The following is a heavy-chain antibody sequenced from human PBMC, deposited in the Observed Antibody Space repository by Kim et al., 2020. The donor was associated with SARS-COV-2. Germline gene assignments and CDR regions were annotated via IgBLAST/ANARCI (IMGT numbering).Heavy chain of an antibody. D-gene: IGHD1-26*01. J-gene: IGHJ4*02. Sequence: AQKLQGRVTMTTDTSTSTAYMELRSLRSDDTAVYYCARVGRFRYGSYFDYWGQGTLVTVSS. CDR3: ARVGRFRYGSYFDY. V-gene: IGHV1-18*01.